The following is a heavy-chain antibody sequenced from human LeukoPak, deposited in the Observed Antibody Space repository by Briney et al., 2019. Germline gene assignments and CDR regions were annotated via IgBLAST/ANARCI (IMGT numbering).Heavy chain of an antibody. CDR3: ARMYYYDSSGYYFDY. CDR2: INPNSGGT. D-gene: IGHD3-22*01. CDR1: GYTFTGYY. J-gene: IGHJ4*02. V-gene: IGHV1-2*02. Sequence: ASVKVSRKASGYTFTGYYMHWVRQAPGQGLEWMGWINPNSGGTNYAQKFQGRVTMTRDTSISTAYMELSRLRSDDTAVYYCARMYYYDSSGYYFDYWGQGTLVTVSS.